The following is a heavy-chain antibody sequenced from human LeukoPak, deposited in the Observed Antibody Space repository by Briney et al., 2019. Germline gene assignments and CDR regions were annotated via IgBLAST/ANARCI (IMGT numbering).Heavy chain of an antibody. Sequence: GGSLRLSCAASGFTFSSYAMHWVRQAPGKGLEWVAVISYDGSNIYYADSVKGRFTISRDNSKNTLYLQMNSLRAEDTAVYYCARDRLVGYFDYWGQGTLVTVSS. CDR1: GFTFSSYA. CDR3: ARDRLVGYFDY. V-gene: IGHV3-30-3*01. CDR2: ISYDGSNI. J-gene: IGHJ4*02.